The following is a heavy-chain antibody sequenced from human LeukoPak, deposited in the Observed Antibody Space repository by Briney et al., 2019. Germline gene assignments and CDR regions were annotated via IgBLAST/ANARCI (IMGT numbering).Heavy chain of an antibody. Sequence: PSETLSLTCTVSGGSMSSYYWNWIRQPPGKGLEWIANIYYSGTTNYNPSLKSRVTISVDASRKHFSLKLTSVTAADTAVYYCARGRFDIVSGYYADYWGQGTLVTVSS. CDR1: GGSMSSYY. J-gene: IGHJ4*02. D-gene: IGHD3-9*01. V-gene: IGHV4-59*01. CDR2: IYYSGTT. CDR3: ARGRFDIVSGYYADY.